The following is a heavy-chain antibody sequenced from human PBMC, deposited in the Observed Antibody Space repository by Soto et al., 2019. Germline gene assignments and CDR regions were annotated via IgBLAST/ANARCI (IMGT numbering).Heavy chain of an antibody. CDR1: GFTFSSYA. CDR2: ISGSGGST. V-gene: IGHV3-23*01. Sequence: EVQLLESGGGLVQPGGSLRLSCAASGFTFSSYAMSWVRQAPGKGLEWVSAISGSGGSTYYADSVKGRFTISRDNSKKTLYLQMNSLRAEDTAVYYCAKAPSLGQLTKSEYFQHWGQGTLVTVSS. CDR3: AKAPSLGQLTKSEYFQH. J-gene: IGHJ1*01. D-gene: IGHD6-13*01.